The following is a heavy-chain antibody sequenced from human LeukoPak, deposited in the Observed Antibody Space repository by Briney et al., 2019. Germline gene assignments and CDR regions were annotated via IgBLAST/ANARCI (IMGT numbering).Heavy chain of an antibody. D-gene: IGHD6-19*01. CDR1: GGSIISHY. J-gene: IGHJ6*02. CDR2: IYHSGST. CDR3: ARKGQWLVSGSYYYGMDV. V-gene: IGHV4-59*11. Sequence: SETLSLTCIVSGGSIISHYWSWIRQPPGEGLEWIGHIYHSGSTNNNPSLKSRVTMSVDTSKNQFSLNPSSVTAADTAVYYCARKGQWLVSGSYYYGMDVWGQGTTVTVSS.